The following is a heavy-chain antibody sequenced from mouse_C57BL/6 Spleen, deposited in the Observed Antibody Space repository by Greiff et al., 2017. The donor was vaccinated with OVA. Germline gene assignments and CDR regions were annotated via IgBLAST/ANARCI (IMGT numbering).Heavy chain of an antibody. Sequence: QVQLKESGAELARPGASVKLSCKASGYTFTSYGISWVKQRTGQGLEWIGEIYPRSGNTYYNEKFKGKSTLTADKSSSTAYMELRSLTSEDSAVYFCPTGTDYAMDYWGQGTSVTVSS. J-gene: IGHJ4*01. CDR1: GYTFTSYG. CDR3: PTGTDYAMDY. D-gene: IGHD4-1*01. CDR2: IYPRSGNT. V-gene: IGHV1-81*01.